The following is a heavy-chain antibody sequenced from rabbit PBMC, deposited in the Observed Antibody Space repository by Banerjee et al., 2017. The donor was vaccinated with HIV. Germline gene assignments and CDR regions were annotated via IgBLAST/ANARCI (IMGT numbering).Heavy chain of an antibody. J-gene: IGHJ4*01. CDR1: GFDLSSSYW. Sequence: QEQLVESGGGLVKPGASLTLTCTASGFDLSSSYWICWVRQAPGKGLEWIACIYAGSTGTTYYASWAKGRFTISKTSSTTVTLQMTSLTVADTATYFCARDLAGVIGWNFNLWGQGTLVTVS. CDR3: ARDLAGVIGWNFNL. V-gene: IGHV1S45*01. D-gene: IGHD4-1*01. CDR2: IYAGSTGTT.